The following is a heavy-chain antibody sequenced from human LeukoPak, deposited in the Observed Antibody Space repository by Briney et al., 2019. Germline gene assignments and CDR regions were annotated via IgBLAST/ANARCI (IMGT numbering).Heavy chain of an antibody. V-gene: IGHV3-23*01. CDR2: ISGSGNTV. CDR1: AFTFSNYA. J-gene: IGHJ6*03. Sequence: GGSLRLSCAAPAFTFSNYAMNWVRQAPGKGLEWVSAISGSGNTVHYADSVKGRFTISRDNSKSTLYLQMNSLTAEDTAVYYCAKAGGYYYYFYMDVWGKGTTVTVSS. CDR3: AKAGGYYYYFYMDV. D-gene: IGHD2-8*02.